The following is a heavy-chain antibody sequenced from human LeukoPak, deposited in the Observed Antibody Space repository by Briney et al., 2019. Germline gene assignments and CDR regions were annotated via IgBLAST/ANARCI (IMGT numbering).Heavy chain of an antibody. CDR1: GFTFSSYG. Sequence: PGGSLRLSCAASGFTFSSYGMHWVRQAPGKGLERVAFIRYDGSNKYYADSVKGRFTISRDNSKNTLYLQMNSLRAEDTAVYYCAKDQLTAAAGMGLGGPFDYWGQGTLVTVSS. D-gene: IGHD6-13*01. V-gene: IGHV3-30*02. J-gene: IGHJ4*02. CDR2: IRYDGSNK. CDR3: AKDQLTAAAGMGLGGPFDY.